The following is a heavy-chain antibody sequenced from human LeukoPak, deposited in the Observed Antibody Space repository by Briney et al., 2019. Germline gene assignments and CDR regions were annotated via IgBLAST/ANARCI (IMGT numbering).Heavy chain of an antibody. D-gene: IGHD2-2*01. J-gene: IGHJ4*02. CDR1: GFTFSSYA. CDR2: ISGSGCDT. V-gene: IGHV3-23*01. Sequence: GGSLRLSCAASGFTFSSYAMSWVRRAPGKGLEWVSVISGSGCDTYYADSVKGRFTISRHNSKNTLYLQMNSLRAEDTAIYYCAKTGCTGTGCYENYWGQGTLVTVSS. CDR3: AKTGCTGTGCYENY.